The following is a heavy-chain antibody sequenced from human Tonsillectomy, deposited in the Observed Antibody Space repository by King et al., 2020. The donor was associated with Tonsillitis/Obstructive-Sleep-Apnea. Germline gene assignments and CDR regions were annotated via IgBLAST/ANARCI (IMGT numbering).Heavy chain of an antibody. V-gene: IGHV1-18*01. CDR2: ISAHNGHT. Sequence: QLVQSGAEVKKPGASVKVSCKASGYTFTNYGISWVRQAPGQGLEWMAWISAHNGHTNYAQKLQGRVTMTTDTSTSTAYMELRRLRSDDTAVYYCARDSMSHYYDSSGYYTFHYWGQGPLVTVSA. J-gene: IGHJ4*02. CDR1: GYTFTNYG. D-gene: IGHD3-22*01. CDR3: ARDSMSHYYDSSGYYTFHY.